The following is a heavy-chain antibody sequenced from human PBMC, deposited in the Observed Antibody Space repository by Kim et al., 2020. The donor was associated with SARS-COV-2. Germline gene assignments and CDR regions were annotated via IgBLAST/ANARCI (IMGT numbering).Heavy chain of an antibody. CDR1: GFTFSSYA. D-gene: IGHD4-17*01. Sequence: GGSLRLSCAASGFTFSSYAMSWVRQAPGKGLEWVSAISGSGGSTYYADSVKGRFTISRDNSKNTLYLQMNSLRAEDTAVYYCAKDLDKNGDYEGNFDYWGQGTLVTVSS. CDR2: ISGSGGST. J-gene: IGHJ4*02. CDR3: AKDLDKNGDYEGNFDY. V-gene: IGHV3-23*01.